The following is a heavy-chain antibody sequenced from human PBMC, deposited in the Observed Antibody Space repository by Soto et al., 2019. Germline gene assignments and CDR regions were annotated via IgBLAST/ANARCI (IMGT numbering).Heavy chain of an antibody. V-gene: IGHV3-66*01. CDR2: ISSGGST. CDR3: ARDTLGGAYDFLH. D-gene: IGHD3-3*01. CDR1: GFTVSNLY. J-gene: IGHJ4*02. Sequence: EVQLVESGGGLVQPGGSLRLSCAASGFTVSNLYMTWVRQAPGKGLQWVAVISSGGSTYYADSVKGRFTISRDNYKNTLYLEMNSLRAEDTGVYYCARDTLGGAYDFLHGGQGTLVTVSS.